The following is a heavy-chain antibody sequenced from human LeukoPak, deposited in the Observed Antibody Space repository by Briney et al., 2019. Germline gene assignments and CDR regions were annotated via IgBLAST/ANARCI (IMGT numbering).Heavy chain of an antibody. CDR1: GYTFAIFG. D-gene: IGHD4-17*01. V-gene: IGHV1-18*01. Sequence: ASVKVSCTASGYTFAIFGVTWVRQAPGQGLEWMGWIGTNNENTNYAQKFQGRVTMTTDTSTSTVYMELRSLRSDDTAVYYCARAGATVTKFYDYWGQGTLVSVSS. CDR2: IGTNNENT. CDR3: ARAGATVTKFYDY. J-gene: IGHJ4*02.